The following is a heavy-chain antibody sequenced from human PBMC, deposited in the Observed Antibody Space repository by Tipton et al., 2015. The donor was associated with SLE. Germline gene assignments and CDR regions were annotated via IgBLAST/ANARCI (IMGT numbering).Heavy chain of an antibody. J-gene: IGHJ4*02. Sequence: TLSLTCSVSGASISSWSFYWGWIRLPPGKALEWIGSIFYSGSTDSNPSLKSRVTISMDTSTNQFSLRLTSVTAADTAVYYCARHNYYASVSLTWGYFDFWGQGSPVTVSS. CDR2: IFYSGST. D-gene: IGHD3-10*01. CDR1: GASISSWSFY. CDR3: ARHNYYASVSLTWGYFDF. V-gene: IGHV4-39*07.